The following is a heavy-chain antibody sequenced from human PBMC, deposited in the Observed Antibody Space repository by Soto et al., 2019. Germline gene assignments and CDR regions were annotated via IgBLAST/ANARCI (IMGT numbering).Heavy chain of an antibody. D-gene: IGHD3-10*01. J-gene: IGHJ4*02. CDR2: ISSSGARM. V-gene: IGHV3-21*02. CDR3: AIDRLAQVITGAGRIDY. Sequence: EVQLLESGGGLVKPGGSLRLSCAASGFIFSQYSMNWVRQAPGKGLEWVSSISSSGARMYYADSVKGRFTISRDDPDNSLYSHMNSLTVADTAVYYCAIDRLAQVITGAGRIDYWGQGDLVTVSS. CDR1: GFIFSQYS.